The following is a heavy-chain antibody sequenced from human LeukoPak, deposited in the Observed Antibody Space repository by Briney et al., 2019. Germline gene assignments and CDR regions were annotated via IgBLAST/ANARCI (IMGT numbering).Heavy chain of an antibody. J-gene: IGHJ4*02. D-gene: IGHD2-15*01. Sequence: SVKVSCKASGDTFIPYTFSWVRQAPGQGLEWIGRIIPSLDVANYAHKFQGRVTLSVDRDTATTYMEVTSQRSEDTAIYYCARDHCSPGTCLGGHWGQGTLVTVSS. CDR2: IIPSLDVA. CDR1: GDTFIPYT. CDR3: ARDHCSPGTCLGGH. V-gene: IGHV1-69*04.